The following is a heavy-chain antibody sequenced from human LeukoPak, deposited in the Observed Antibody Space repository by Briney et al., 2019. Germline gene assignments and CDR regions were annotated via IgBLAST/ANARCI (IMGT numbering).Heavy chain of an antibody. V-gene: IGHV1-2*02. CDR3: ARVYSSSWYFGY. D-gene: IGHD6-13*01. Sequence: GASVKVSCKASGYTFTGYYMHWVRQAPGQGLEWMGWMNPNSGGTNYAQKFQGRVTMTRDTSISTAYMELSRLRSDDTAVYYCARVYSSSWYFGYWGQGTLVTVSS. CDR2: MNPNSGGT. CDR1: GYTFTGYY. J-gene: IGHJ4*02.